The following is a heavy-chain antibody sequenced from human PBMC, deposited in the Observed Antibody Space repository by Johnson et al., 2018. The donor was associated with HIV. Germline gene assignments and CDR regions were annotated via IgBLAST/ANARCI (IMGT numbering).Heavy chain of an antibody. V-gene: IGHV3-30-3*01. J-gene: IGHJ3*02. CDR2: ILFDGVYK. CDR1: GFPFRDSA. Sequence: QVQLVESGGGLVKPGGSLRLSCAASGFPFRDSAMHWVRQAPGKGMEWVAVILFDGVYKHYAESVKGRFTISRDNAKNSLYLQMNSLRAEDTALYYCARAGYSYGLGAFDIWGQGTMVTVSS. CDR3: ARAGYSYGLGAFDI. D-gene: IGHD5-18*01.